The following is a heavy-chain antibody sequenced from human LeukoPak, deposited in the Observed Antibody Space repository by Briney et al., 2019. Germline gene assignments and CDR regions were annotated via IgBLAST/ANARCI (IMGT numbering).Heavy chain of an antibody. CDR2: ISYDGSNK. V-gene: IGHV3-30-3*01. CDR1: GFTFSSYA. J-gene: IGHJ6*02. D-gene: IGHD5-18*01. CDR3: AHVDTAIPLSGYYYYGMDV. Sequence: PGRSLRLSCAASGFTFSSYAMHWVRQAPGKGLEWVAVISYDGSNKYYADSVKGRFTISRDNSKNTLYLQMNSLRAEDTAVYYCAHVDTAIPLSGYYYYGMDVWGQGTTVTVSS.